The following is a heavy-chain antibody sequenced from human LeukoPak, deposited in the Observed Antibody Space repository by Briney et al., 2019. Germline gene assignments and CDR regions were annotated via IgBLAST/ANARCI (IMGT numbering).Heavy chain of an antibody. CDR1: GFTFTSYA. V-gene: IGHV3-23*01. D-gene: IGHD5-18*01. J-gene: IGHJ4*02. Sequence: RGSLKLSCAASGFTFTSYAMSWVRQAPGKGLEWISAISGSGGSTYYADSVKGRFTISRDNSKNTLYLQMNSLRAEDTAVYYCAKGHLPWIQLWYDVPYWGEGTLVTVSS. CDR2: ISGSGGST. CDR3: AKGHLPWIQLWYDVPY.